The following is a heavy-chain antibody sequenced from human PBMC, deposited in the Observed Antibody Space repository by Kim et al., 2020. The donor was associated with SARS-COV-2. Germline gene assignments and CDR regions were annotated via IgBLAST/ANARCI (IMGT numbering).Heavy chain of an antibody. J-gene: IGHJ4*02. CDR3: ARGGGADYYGSGSSY. D-gene: IGHD3-10*01. V-gene: IGHV1-69*04. Sequence: QKFKGRVTITADKSTSTAYMELSSLRSEDTAVYYCARGGGADYYGSGSSYWGQGTLVTVSS.